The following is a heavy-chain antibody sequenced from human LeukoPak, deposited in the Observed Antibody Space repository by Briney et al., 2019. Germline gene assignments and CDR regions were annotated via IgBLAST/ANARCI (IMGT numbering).Heavy chain of an antibody. J-gene: IGHJ3*02. Sequence: SQTLSLTCAVSGDSIGRGSYYWGWIRQPAGKAPEWIGRIFNTGSTSYNPSLKSRVTISVDTSKNQFSLNLRSVTAADTAVYYCARAFYYEDAFDIWGQGTMVTVSS. D-gene: IGHD3-22*01. CDR3: ARAFYYEDAFDI. CDR1: GDSIGRGSYY. V-gene: IGHV4-61*02. CDR2: IFNTGST.